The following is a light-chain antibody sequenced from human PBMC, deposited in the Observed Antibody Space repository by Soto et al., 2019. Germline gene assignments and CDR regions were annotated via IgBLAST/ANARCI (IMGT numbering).Light chain of an antibody. CDR3: QQYNTYAT. V-gene: IGKV1-5*01. J-gene: IGKJ5*01. CDR2: DAS. Sequence: DIQLTQSPSTLSAAVGDIVTITFRASQNIRNLLAWYQQKPGKAPKPLIYDASTLKTGVPSRFSGSGSGSEFNFTITGLQPDDFATYFCQQYNTYATFGQGTRLEIK. CDR1: QNIRNL.